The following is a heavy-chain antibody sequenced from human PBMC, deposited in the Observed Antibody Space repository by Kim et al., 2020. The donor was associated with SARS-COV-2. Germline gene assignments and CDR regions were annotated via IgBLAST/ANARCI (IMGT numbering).Heavy chain of an antibody. J-gene: IGHJ4*02. CDR1: GFTVSSNY. CDR2: IYSGGST. V-gene: IGHV3-53*01. Sequence: GGSLRLSCAASGFTVSSNYMSWVRQAPGKGLEWVSVIYSGGSTYYADSVKGRFTISRDNSKNTLYLQMNSLRAEDTAVYYCARSRARIGGLAPYFDYWGQGTLVTVSS. D-gene: IGHD2-15*01. CDR3: ARSRARIGGLAPYFDY.